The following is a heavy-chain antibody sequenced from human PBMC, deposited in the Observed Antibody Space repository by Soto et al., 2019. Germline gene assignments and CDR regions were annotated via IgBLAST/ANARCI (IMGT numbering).Heavy chain of an antibody. J-gene: IGHJ5*02. CDR1: GGSISSGDYY. D-gene: IGHD3-10*01. Sequence: SETLSLTCTVSGGSISSGDYYWSWIRQPPGKGLEWTGYIYYSGSTYYNPSLKSRVTISVDTSKNQFSLKLSSVTAADKAVYYCARGIGPLRYYGSGSPNWFDPWGQGTLVTVSS. CDR2: IYYSGST. CDR3: ARGIGPLRYYGSGSPNWFDP. V-gene: IGHV4-30-4*01.